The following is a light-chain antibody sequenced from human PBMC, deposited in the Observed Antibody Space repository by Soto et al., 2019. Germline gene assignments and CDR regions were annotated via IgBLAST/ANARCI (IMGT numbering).Light chain of an antibody. CDR1: QSVSNNY. Sequence: EIVLTQSPGTLSLSPGERATLSCRASQSVSNNYLAWYQQKPGQAPRLLIYGASNRATGIPDRFSGSWSGRYFTLTISGLEPEDFAVYYGQQYGSSGTFGQWPKVEIK. J-gene: IGKJ1*01. CDR3: QQYGSSGT. CDR2: GAS. V-gene: IGKV3-20*01.